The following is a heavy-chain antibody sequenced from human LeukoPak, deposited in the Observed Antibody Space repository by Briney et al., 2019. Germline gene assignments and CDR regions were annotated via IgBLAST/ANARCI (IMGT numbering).Heavy chain of an antibody. V-gene: IGHV1-24*01. J-gene: IGHJ6*03. Sequence: ASVKVSCKVSGYTLTELSMHWVRQAPGKGLEWMGGFDPEDGETICAQKFQGRVTMTEDTSTDTAYMELSSLRSEDTAVYYCATASVGYCSGGSCYTDYYYYYMDVWGKGTTVTVSS. D-gene: IGHD2-15*01. CDR3: ATASVGYCSGGSCYTDYYYYYMDV. CDR1: GYTLTELS. CDR2: FDPEDGET.